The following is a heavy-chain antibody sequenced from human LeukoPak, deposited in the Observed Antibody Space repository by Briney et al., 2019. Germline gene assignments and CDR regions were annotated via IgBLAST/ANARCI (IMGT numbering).Heavy chain of an antibody. CDR2: IYYSGST. D-gene: IGHD3-22*01. J-gene: IGHJ3*02. CDR3: ARGNYDSRGYSNAFDI. Sequence: SETLSLTCTVPGGSFSSFHWSWIRQPPGKRLEWIGYIYYSGSTNSNPSLKSRVIISADTSKSQFSLKLSSVTAADTAMYYCARGNYDSRGYSNAFDIWGQGAMVTVSS. V-gene: IGHV4-59*01. CDR1: GGSFSSFH.